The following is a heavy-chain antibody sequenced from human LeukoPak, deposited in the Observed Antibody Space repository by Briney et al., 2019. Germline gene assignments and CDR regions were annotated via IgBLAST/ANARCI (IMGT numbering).Heavy chain of an antibody. J-gene: IGHJ4*02. V-gene: IGHV3-9*01. Sequence: GGSLRLSCAASGFTFDDYAMHWVRQAPGKGLEWVSGISWNSGSIGYADSVKGRFTISRDNAKNSLYLRMNSLRAEDTALYYCAKDLGGSWYLFDYWGQGTLVTVSS. CDR1: GFTFDDYA. CDR3: AKDLGGSWYLFDY. D-gene: IGHD6-13*01. CDR2: ISWNSGSI.